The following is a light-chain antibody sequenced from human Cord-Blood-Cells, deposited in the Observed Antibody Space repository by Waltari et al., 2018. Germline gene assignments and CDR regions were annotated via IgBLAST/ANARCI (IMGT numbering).Light chain of an antibody. CDR2: SNN. V-gene: IGLV1-44*01. J-gene: IGLJ3*02. Sequence: QSVLTQPPSAYGTPGQRVTISCSRSSSNIGSNTVTWYQQLPGTAPKLLIYSNNERPAGVPDRFSGSKSGTSASLAISGLQSEDEADYYCAAWDDSLNGWVFGGGTKLTVL. CDR3: AAWDDSLNGWV. CDR1: SSNIGSNT.